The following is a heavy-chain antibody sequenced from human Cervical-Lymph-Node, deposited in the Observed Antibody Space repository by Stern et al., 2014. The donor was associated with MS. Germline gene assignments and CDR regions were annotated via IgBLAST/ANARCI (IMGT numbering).Heavy chain of an antibody. J-gene: IGHJ6*02. CDR2: IIPVFDTT. CDR1: GGTFSSLA. V-gene: IGHV1-69*01. Sequence: VQLVQSGAEVKKPGSSVTVSCKASGGTFSSLAFTWVRQAPGQGLEWMGGIIPVFDTTNYAQKFQGRIPITADESTSTGYMEVSSLRSEDTAIYYCARVNIVVEPTTAPNYYYYGMDVWGQGTTVTVSS. CDR3: ARVNIVVEPTTAPNYYYYGMDV. D-gene: IGHD2-2*01.